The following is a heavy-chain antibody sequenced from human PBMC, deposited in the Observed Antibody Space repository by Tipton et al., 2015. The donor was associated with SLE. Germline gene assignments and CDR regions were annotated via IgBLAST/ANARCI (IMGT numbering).Heavy chain of an antibody. J-gene: IGHJ5*02. D-gene: IGHD6-13*01. CDR3: ARAQRLVRWFDP. CDR1: GGSFSGYY. V-gene: IGHV4-34*01. CDR2: INHSGST. Sequence: TLSLTCAVYGGSFSGYYWSWIRQSPGKGLEWIGEINHSGSTNYNPSLKGRVTISVDTSKKQFSLKVSSVTAADTAVYYCARAQRLVRWFDPWGQGTLVTVSS.